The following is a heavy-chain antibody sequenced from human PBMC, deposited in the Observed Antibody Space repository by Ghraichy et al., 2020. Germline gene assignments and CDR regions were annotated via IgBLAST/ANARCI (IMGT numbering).Heavy chain of an antibody. Sequence: SETLSLTCVISGDSVSSNSVAWNWIRQSPSRGLEWLGRTYYRSTWYNDYAVSVRSRITINPDTPKNQFSLQLSSVTPEDTAVYYCARGRVGGFDIWGQGTMVIVSS. CDR3: ARGRVGGFDI. J-gene: IGHJ3*02. D-gene: IGHD2-15*01. V-gene: IGHV6-1*01. CDR2: TYYRSTWYN. CDR1: GDSVSSNSVA.